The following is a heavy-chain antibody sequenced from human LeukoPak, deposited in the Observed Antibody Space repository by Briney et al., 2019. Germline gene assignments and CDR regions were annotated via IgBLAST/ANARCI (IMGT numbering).Heavy chain of an antibody. J-gene: IGHJ5*02. V-gene: IGHV3-30*04. CDR3: ARDFGGIAARCWFDP. CDR2: ISYDGSNK. D-gene: IGHD6-6*01. Sequence: GRSLRLSCAASGFTFSSYAMHWVRQVPGKGLEWVAVISYDGSNKYYADSVKGRFTISRDNSKNTLYLQMNSLRAEDTAVYYCARDFGGIAARCWFDPWGQGTLVTVSS. CDR1: GFTFSSYA.